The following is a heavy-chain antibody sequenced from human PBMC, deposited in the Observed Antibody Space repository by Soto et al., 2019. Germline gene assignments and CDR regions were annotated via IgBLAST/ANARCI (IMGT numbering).Heavy chain of an antibody. CDR3: ARLLWGDGGYPYYFDN. Sequence: QLQLQGSGPGLVKPSETLSLTCTVSGDSITKNSYYWGWIRQPPGKGLEWIGSIYYSGSTYYNPSLRRRVTISVDTSNQQFSLRLTSVTAADSALYYCARLLWGDGGYPYYFDNWGRGTLVTVSS. D-gene: IGHD4-17*01. CDR1: GDSITKNSYY. J-gene: IGHJ4*02. CDR2: IYYSGST. V-gene: IGHV4-39*01.